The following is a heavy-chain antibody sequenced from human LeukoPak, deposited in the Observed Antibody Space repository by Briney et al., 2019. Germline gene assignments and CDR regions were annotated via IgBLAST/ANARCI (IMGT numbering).Heavy chain of an antibody. CDR1: GGSFSGYY. V-gene: IGHV4-34*01. CDR3: ERRKSRGSQCLDY. D-gene: IGHD6-19*01. J-gene: IGHJ4*02. Sequence: SETLSLTCAVYGGSFSGYYWSWIRQPPGKGLERIGEINHSGSTNYNPSLKSRVTISVDTSKNQFSLKLSSVTAADTAVYYCERRKSRGSQCLDYWGQETLVTVSS. CDR2: INHSGST.